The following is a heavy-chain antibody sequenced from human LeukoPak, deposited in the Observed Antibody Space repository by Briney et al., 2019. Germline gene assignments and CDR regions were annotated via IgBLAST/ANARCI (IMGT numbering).Heavy chain of an antibody. V-gene: IGHV5-51*01. Sequence: MTGESLKIPCKGSGYSFTSYWIGWVRQMPGKGLEWMGIIYPGDSDTRYSPSFQGQVTISADKSISTAYLQWSSLKASDTAMYYCARQLRGYSGYDLLGGDYWGQGTLVTVSS. CDR1: GYSFTSYW. CDR3: ARQLRGYSGYDLLGGDY. D-gene: IGHD5-12*01. J-gene: IGHJ4*02. CDR2: IYPGDSDT.